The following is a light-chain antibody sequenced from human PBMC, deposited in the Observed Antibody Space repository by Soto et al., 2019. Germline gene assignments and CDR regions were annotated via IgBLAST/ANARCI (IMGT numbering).Light chain of an antibody. V-gene: IGKV3D-15*01. Sequence: EIVLTQSPATLSMSPGERAALCCRASQSVGSDLACYQQKPGQAPMLVIYDIFTRATGGPTRISGSGSGTEFTLTISSLQSEDFAVYYCQQYNSWPLTFGGGTKVDIK. CDR3: QQYNSWPLT. CDR1: QSVGSD. J-gene: IGKJ4*01. CDR2: DIF.